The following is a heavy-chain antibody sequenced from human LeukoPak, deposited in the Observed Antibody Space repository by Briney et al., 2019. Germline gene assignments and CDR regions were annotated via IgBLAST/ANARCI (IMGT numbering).Heavy chain of an antibody. J-gene: IGHJ4*02. Sequence: GGSLRLSCATSRFTFSNYWMSWVRQAPGKGLEWVTNIKQDGSEKYYVDSVKGRFTISRDNAKNTLYLQINSLRDEDTAVYYCARDWFHAIDYWGQGTLVTVSS. CDR2: IKQDGSEK. CDR1: RFTFSNYW. V-gene: IGHV3-7*01. D-gene: IGHD2/OR15-2a*01. CDR3: ARDWFHAIDY.